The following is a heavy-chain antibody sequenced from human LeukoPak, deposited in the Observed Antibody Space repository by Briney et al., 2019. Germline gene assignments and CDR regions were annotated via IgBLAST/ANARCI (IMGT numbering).Heavy chain of an antibody. V-gene: IGHV4-59*01. CDR3: ARVYYSSSYDYWYFDL. CDR2: IYYSGST. D-gene: IGHD6-13*01. J-gene: IGHJ2*01. Sequence: SETLSLTCTLSGGSISGFYWSWIRQPPGKGLEWIGYIYYSGSTNYNPSLKSRVTISVDTSENQFSLKLSSVTAADTAVYYCARVYYSSSYDYWYFDLWGRGTLVTVSS. CDR1: GGSISGFY.